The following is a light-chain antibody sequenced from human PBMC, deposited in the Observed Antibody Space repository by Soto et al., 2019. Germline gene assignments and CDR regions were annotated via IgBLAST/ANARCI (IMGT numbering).Light chain of an antibody. CDR3: CSYAGSYTVV. Sequence: QSVLTQPRSVSGSPGQSVTISRTGTSSDVGGYNYVSWYQQHPGKAPKLMIYDVSKRPSGVPDRFSGSKSGNTASLTISGLQAEDEADYYCCSYAGSYTVVFGGGTQVTVL. CDR1: SSDVGGYNY. V-gene: IGLV2-11*01. J-gene: IGLJ2*01. CDR2: DVS.